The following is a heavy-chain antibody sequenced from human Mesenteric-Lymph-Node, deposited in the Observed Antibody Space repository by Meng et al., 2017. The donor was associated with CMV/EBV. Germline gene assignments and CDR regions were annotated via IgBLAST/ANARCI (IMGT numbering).Heavy chain of an antibody. CDR1: GGSISSYY. D-gene: IGHD2-2*01. CDR2: IYYSGST. Sequence: SETLSLTCTVSGGSISSYYWSWIRQPPGKGLEWIGYIYYSGSTNYNPSLKSRVTISVDTSKNQFSLKLSSVTAADTAVYYCARDFWVRGGCSSTSCYDSGFAFDIWGQGTMVTVSS. V-gene: IGHV4-59*01. CDR3: ARDFWVRGGCSSTSCYDSGFAFDI. J-gene: IGHJ3*02.